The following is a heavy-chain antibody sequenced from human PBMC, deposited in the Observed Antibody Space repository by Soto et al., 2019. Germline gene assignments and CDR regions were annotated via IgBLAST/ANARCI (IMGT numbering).Heavy chain of an antibody. J-gene: IGHJ5*02. D-gene: IGHD3-3*02. CDR2: IYHSGTT. Sequence: PSETLSLTCAVSGGSISSSYWWSWVRQPPGKGLEWIGDIYHSGTTNYNPSLKSRVTISVDTSKNQFSLKLSSVTAADTAVYYCASPKIAFYNWFDPWGQGTLVTVSS. CDR3: ASPKIAFYNWFDP. V-gene: IGHV4-4*02. CDR1: GGSISSSYW.